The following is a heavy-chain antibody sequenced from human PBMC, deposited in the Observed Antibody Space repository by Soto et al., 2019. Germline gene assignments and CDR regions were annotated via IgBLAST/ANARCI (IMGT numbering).Heavy chain of an antibody. CDR2: VDVGGGST. D-gene: IGHD6-25*01. CDR1: GFTFSTHA. J-gene: IGHJ3*02. CDR3: ERDSGPGGGGACDI. Sequence: EVQLLESGGGLVQPGGSLRLSCAASGFTFSTHAMIWVRQAPGKGLNWVSTVDVGGGSTYYTDSVKGRFTVSRDNSKNTVYLQLNTLRAEDTAIYFCERDSGPGGGGACDIWGQGTMVTVSS. V-gene: IGHV3-23*01.